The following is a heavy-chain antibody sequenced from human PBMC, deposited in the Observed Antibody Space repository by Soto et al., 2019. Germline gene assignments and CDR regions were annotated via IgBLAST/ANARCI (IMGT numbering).Heavy chain of an antibody. Sequence: TGGSLRLSCAASGVTVSSNYMSWVRQAPGKGLEWVSVIYSGATTSYADSVKGRFTVSRDNSKNTLYLQMNSLRVEDTAVYYCAKLRYFDWSSYNWFEYWGQGTPVTVSS. D-gene: IGHD3-9*01. V-gene: IGHV3-53*01. CDR3: AKLRYFDWSSYNWFEY. J-gene: IGHJ5*01. CDR1: GVTVSSNY. CDR2: IYSGATT.